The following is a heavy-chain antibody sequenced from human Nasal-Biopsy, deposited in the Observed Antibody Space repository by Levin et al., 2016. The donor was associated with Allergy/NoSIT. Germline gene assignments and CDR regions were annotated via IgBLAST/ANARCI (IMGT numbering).Heavy chain of an antibody. CDR1: GGSIGSINW. J-gene: IGHJ5*02. Sequence: SETLSLTCAVSGGSIGSINWWTWFRQPPGKGLEWIGEVYHNGDTNYNPSLEGRVTISVDKSKNQFSLKLRSVTAADTAVYYCATYIAGGAGRGSWGQGTLVTVSS. D-gene: IGHD1-26*01. CDR2: VYHNGDT. CDR3: ATYIAGGAGRGS. V-gene: IGHV4-4*02.